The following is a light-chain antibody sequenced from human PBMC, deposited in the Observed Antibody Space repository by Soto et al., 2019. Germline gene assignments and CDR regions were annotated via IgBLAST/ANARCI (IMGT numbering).Light chain of an antibody. V-gene: IGKV3-15*01. CDR2: GAS. J-gene: IGKJ2*01. CDR1: QSVSSN. Sequence: EIVMTQSPATLSVSPGERATLSRRASQSVSSNLAWYQQKPGQAPRLLIYGASTRATGIPARFSGSGSGTEFTLTISSLQSEDFAVYYCQQYNNFGAYTFGQGTKLEIK. CDR3: QQYNNFGAYT.